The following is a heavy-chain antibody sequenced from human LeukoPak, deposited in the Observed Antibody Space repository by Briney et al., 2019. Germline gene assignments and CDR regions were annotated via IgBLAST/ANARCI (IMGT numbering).Heavy chain of an antibody. D-gene: IGHD3-3*01. CDR1: GFTFSSYA. J-gene: IGHJ4*02. V-gene: IGHV3-30-3*01. CDR2: ISYDGSNK. Sequence: GGSLRLSCAASGFTFSSYAMHWVRQAPGKGLEWVAVISYDGSNKYYADSVKGRFTISRDNSKNTLYLQMNSLRAEDTAVYYCARVGFEFLEWLYFDYWGQGTLVTVSS. CDR3: ARVGFEFLEWLYFDY.